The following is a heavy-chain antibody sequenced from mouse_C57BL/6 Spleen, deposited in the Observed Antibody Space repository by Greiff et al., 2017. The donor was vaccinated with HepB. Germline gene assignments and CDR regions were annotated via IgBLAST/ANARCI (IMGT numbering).Heavy chain of an antibody. CDR1: GYTFTSYW. V-gene: IGHV1-64*01. CDR3: ARSYYGSSWGYFDV. J-gene: IGHJ1*01. CDR2: IHPNSGST. D-gene: IGHD1-1*01. Sequence: QVQLQQPGAELVKPGASVKLSCKASGYTFTSYWMHWVKQRPGQGLEWIGMIHPNSGSTNYNEKFKSKATLTVDKSSSTAYMQLSSLTSEDSAVYYCARSYYGSSWGYFDVWGAGTTVTVSS.